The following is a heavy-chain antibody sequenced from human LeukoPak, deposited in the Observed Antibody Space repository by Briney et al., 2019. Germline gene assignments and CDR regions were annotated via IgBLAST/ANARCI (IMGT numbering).Heavy chain of an antibody. V-gene: IGHV3-48*02. D-gene: IGHD3-10*01. CDR1: GFTFSSYS. CDR3: ARDRGYYGSGYHFNDY. J-gene: IGHJ4*02. Sequence: GGSLRLSCAASGFTFSSYSMNWVRQSPGKGLEWVSYISSSSSTIFYADSVKGRFTISRDNAKDSLYLQMSSLRDEDTAVYYCARDRGYYGSGYHFNDYWGQGTLVTVSS. CDR2: ISSSSSTI.